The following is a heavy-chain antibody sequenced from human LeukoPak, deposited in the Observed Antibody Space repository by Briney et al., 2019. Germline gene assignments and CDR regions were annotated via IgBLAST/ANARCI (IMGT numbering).Heavy chain of an antibody. CDR1: GGSIISLGYF. V-gene: IGHV4-39*01. D-gene: IGHD3-16*01. CDR3: ARRSTAGEWFDP. Sequence: PAETLSLTCTVSGGSIISLGYFWVWIRQPPGKGLEWIGTIFHSGSTYYNASLKSRVTMSVDTSKNQFSLKLSSVTAADTAVYYCARRSTAGEWFDPWGQGTLVTVSS. J-gene: IGHJ5*02. CDR2: IFHSGST.